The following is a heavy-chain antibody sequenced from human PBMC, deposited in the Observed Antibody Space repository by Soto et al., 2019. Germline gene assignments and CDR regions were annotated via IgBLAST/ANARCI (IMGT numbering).Heavy chain of an antibody. D-gene: IGHD3-22*01. J-gene: IGHJ4*02. V-gene: IGHV4-34*01. CDR1: GGSFSGHY. CDR3: ARGNGMILAVQGDAPDKHYLDY. CDR2: INHSGSI. Sequence: SETLSLTCAVYGGSFSGHYWSWIRQPPGKGLEWIGEINHSGSINYNPSLKSRVTISVDTSKNQFSLKLRSVTAADTAIYYCARGNGMILAVQGDAPDKHYLDYWSQGTLVTVSS.